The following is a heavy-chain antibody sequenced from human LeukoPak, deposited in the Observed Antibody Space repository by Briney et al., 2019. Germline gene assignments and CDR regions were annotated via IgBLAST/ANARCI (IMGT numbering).Heavy chain of an antibody. J-gene: IGHJ6*03. V-gene: IGHV3-20*04. CDR3: AKVSSGSGIPPQAPYYYYMDV. D-gene: IGHD2-15*01. CDR2: ISWSGGSI. CDR1: GFTFGDYG. Sequence: PGGSLRLSCAASGFTFGDYGMSWVRQAPGKGLEWVSCISWSGGSICYADSVKGRFTISRDNAKNSLYLQMNSLRAEDTAVYYCAKVSSGSGIPPQAPYYYYMDVWGKGTTVTVTS.